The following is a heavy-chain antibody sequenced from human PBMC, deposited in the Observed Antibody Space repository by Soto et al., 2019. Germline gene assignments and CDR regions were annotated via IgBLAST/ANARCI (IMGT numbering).Heavy chain of an antibody. CDR1: GGSFSGYY. CDR2: INHSGST. V-gene: IGHV4-34*01. D-gene: IGHD5-18*01. J-gene: IGHJ4*02. Sequence: QVQLQQWGAGLLKPSETLSLTCAVYGGSFSGYYWSWIRQPPGKGLEWIGEINHSGSTNYNPSLKSRVTISVDTSKNQFSLKLSSVTAADTAVYYCARDRDTAMVNMEGYFDYWGQGTLVTVSS. CDR3: ARDRDTAMVNMEGYFDY.